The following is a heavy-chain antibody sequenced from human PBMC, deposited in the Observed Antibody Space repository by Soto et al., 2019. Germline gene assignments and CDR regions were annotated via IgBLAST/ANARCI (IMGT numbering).Heavy chain of an antibody. CDR1: GFPFSDYA. J-gene: IGHJ6*02. Sequence: GGSLRLSCAASGFPFSDYAMHWVRQAPGKGLEWVAVVSHDGRNTHYADSVKGRFTISRDNAKNSLYLQMNSLRSEDTAVYYCASFRYNGYYGMDVWGQGTTVTVSS. CDR3: ASFRYNGYYGMDV. D-gene: IGHD1-26*01. CDR2: VSHDGRNT. V-gene: IGHV3-30*03.